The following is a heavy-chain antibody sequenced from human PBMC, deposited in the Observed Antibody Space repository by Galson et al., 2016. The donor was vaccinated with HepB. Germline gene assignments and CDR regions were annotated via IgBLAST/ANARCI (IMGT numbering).Heavy chain of an antibody. CDR2: ISSDGSGT. Sequence: SLRLACAASGFFFSRYRMYWVRHAPGQGLVCVSRISSDGSGTTYADSVKGRFTITRDNAKNTLYLQMNSLRADDTAVYFCARWDDNLYFDYWGQGALVTVSS. V-gene: IGHV3-74*01. J-gene: IGHJ4*02. CDR1: GFFFSRYR. D-gene: IGHD1-1*01. CDR3: ARWDDNLYFDY.